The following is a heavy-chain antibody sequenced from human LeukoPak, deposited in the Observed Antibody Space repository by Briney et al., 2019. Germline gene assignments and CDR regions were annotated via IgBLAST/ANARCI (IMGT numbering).Heavy chain of an antibody. D-gene: IGHD3-10*01. CDR3: ARDSYYYGSGSPGGQAFDI. Sequence: SETLSLTCTVSGGSISSGSYYWSWIRQHPGKGLEWIGYIYYSGSTYYNPSLKSRVTISVDTSKNQFSLKLSSVTAADTAVYYCARDSYYYGSGSPGGQAFDIWGQGTMVTVSS. CDR2: IYYSGST. V-gene: IGHV4-31*03. CDR1: GGSISSGSYY. J-gene: IGHJ3*02.